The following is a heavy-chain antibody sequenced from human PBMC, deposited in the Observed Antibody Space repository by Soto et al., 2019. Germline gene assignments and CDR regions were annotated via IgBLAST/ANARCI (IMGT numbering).Heavy chain of an antibody. CDR1: GFPFSSYA. CDR3: AIPAAMDHYFDY. D-gene: IGHD2-2*01. Sequence: GGSLRLSCAASGFPFSSYAMSWVRQAPGKGLEWVSAISGSGGSTYYADSVKGRFTISRDNSKNTLYLQMNSLRAEDTAVYYCAIPAAMDHYFDYWGQGTLVTVSS. J-gene: IGHJ4*02. CDR2: ISGSGGST. V-gene: IGHV3-23*01.